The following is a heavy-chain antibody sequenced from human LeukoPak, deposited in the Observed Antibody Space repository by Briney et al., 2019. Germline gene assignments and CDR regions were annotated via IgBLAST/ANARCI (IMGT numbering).Heavy chain of an antibody. Sequence: SETLSLTCTVSGGSLSSGSYYWSWIRQPAGKGLEWIGRIYTSGSTNYNPSLKSRVTISVDTSKNQFSLKLSSVTAADTAVYYCARSSTIFGVVIIEEGFDYWGQGTLVTVSS. CDR2: IYTSGST. CDR1: GGSLSSGSYY. J-gene: IGHJ4*02. V-gene: IGHV4-61*02. CDR3: ARSSTIFGVVIIEEGFDY. D-gene: IGHD3-3*01.